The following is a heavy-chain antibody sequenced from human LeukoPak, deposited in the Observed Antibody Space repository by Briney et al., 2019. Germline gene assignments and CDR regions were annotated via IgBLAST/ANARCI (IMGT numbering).Heavy chain of an antibody. Sequence: ASVKVSCKASEYTFTGYYMHWVRQAPGQGLEWMGWINPNSGGTNYAQKFQGRVTMTRDTSISTAYMELSRLRSDDTVVYYCARDAIAAAGTQLPYYYYYMDVWGKGTTVTISS. V-gene: IGHV1-2*02. CDR1: EYTFTGYY. D-gene: IGHD6-13*01. CDR3: ARDAIAAAGTQLPYYYYYMDV. CDR2: INPNSGGT. J-gene: IGHJ6*03.